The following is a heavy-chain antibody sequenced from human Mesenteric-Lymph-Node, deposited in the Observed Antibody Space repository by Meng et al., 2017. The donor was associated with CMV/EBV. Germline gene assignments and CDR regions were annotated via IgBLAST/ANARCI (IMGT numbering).Heavy chain of an antibody. D-gene: IGHD2-21*01. CDR1: GGSFSGYY. V-gene: IGHV4-34*01. CDR3: AVKGVITGSRGWFDP. CDR2: FDHSGST. Sequence: VYGGSFSGYYWRWIRQPPGKGLEWIGEFDHSGSTNYSPSLKSRVTISVDTSKDQFSLKLNSVTAADTAVYYCAVKGVITGSRGWFDPWGQGTLVTVSS. J-gene: IGHJ5*02.